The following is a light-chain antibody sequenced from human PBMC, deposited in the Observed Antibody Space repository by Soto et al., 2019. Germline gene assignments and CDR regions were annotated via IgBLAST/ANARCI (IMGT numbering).Light chain of an antibody. CDR1: QSVSSD. CDR3: QQRSNWPT. V-gene: IGKV3-11*01. Sequence: EIVLTQSPATLSLSPGERATHSCRASQSVSSDLAWYQQKPGQAPRLLIYDASNRATVIPARFSGSGSGTDFTLTISSLEPEDFAVYYCQQRSNWPTFGQGTKVDIK. CDR2: DAS. J-gene: IGKJ1*01.